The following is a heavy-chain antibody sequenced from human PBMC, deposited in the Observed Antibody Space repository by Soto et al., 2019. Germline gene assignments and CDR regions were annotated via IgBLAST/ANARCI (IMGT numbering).Heavy chain of an antibody. Sequence: EVQLVESGGGLVQPGGSLRLSCAASGFTFSSYDMHWVRQATGKGLEWVSAIGTAGDTYYPGSVQGRFTISRENAKNSLYLQMISLSAGDTAVYYCARGTSSGYYYMDVWGKGTTVTVSS. V-gene: IGHV3-13*01. CDR1: GFTFSSYD. CDR2: IGTAGDT. J-gene: IGHJ6*03. D-gene: IGHD6-19*01. CDR3: ARGTSSGYYYMDV.